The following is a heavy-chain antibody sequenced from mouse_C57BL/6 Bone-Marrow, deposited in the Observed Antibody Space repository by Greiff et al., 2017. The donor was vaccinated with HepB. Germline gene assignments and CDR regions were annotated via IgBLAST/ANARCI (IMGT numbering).Heavy chain of an antibody. CDR2: IYPRDGST. V-gene: IGHV1-78*01. J-gene: IGHJ2*01. CDR3: ARSPYYYGSSYGYFDY. D-gene: IGHD1-1*01. CDR1: GYTFTDHT. Sequence: VQLVESDAELVKPGASVKISCKVSGYTFTDHTIHWMKQRPEQGLEWIGYIYPRDGSTKYNEKFKGKATLTADKSSSTAYMQLNSLTSEDSAVYFCARSPYYYGSSYGYFDYWGQGTTLTVSS.